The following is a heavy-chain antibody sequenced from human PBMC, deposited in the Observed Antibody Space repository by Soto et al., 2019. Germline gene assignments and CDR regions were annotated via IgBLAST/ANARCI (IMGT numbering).Heavy chain of an antibody. V-gene: IGHV1-69*01. CDR1: GGTFSSDA. CDR2: TIPIFGTA. CDR3: ARDYGGNSGWFDP. J-gene: IGHJ5*02. D-gene: IGHD4-17*01. Sequence: QVQLVQSGAEVKKPGSSVKVSCKASGGTFSSDAISWVRQAPGQGLEWMGGTIPIFGTANYAQKFQGRVTITADESTSTAYMELSSLRSEDTAVYYGARDYGGNSGWFDPWGQGTLVTVSS.